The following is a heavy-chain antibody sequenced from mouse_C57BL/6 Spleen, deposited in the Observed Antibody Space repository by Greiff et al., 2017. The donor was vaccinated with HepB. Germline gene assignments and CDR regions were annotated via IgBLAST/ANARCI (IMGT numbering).Heavy chain of an antibody. CDR3: ARDYGVDYAMDY. J-gene: IGHJ4*01. Sequence: EVQRVESGGGLVKPGGSLKLSCAASGFTFSDYGMHWVRQAPEKGLEWVAYISSGSSTIYYADTVKGRFTISRDNAKNTLFLQMTSLGSEDTAMYYCARDYGVDYAMDYWGQGTSVTVSS. D-gene: IGHD1-1*02. V-gene: IGHV5-17*01. CDR1: GFTFSDYG. CDR2: ISSGSSTI.